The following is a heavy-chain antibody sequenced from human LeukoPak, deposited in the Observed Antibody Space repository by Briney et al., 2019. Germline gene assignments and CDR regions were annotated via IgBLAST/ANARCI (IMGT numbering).Heavy chain of an antibody. CDR3: AKERYQLPVG. V-gene: IGHV3-23*01. CDR1: GFTCSSYA. J-gene: IGHJ4*02. Sequence: GGSLRLSCAASGFTCSSYAMSWVRQAPGKGLEWVSAISGSGGSTYYADSVKGRLTISRDNSKDTLYLQMNSLRAEDTAVYYCAKERYQLPVGWGQGTLVTVSS. CDR2: ISGSGGST. D-gene: IGHD2-2*01.